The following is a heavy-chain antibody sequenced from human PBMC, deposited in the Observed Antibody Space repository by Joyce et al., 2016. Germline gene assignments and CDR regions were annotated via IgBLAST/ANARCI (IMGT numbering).Heavy chain of an antibody. CDR2: MCSDSSTI. D-gene: IGHD3-16*01. Sequence: EVQLVESGGGLAQPGGSLRLSCAASGFTFSSYTMNWVRQATGKGLECLAYMCSDSSTISYADSVNGRFTISRDNAKNSVYLQMNRLRAEDTAVYFCVRNYLYGFDIWGLGTMVTVS. CDR1: GFTFSSYT. CDR3: VRNYLYGFDI. J-gene: IGHJ3*02. V-gene: IGHV3-48*01.